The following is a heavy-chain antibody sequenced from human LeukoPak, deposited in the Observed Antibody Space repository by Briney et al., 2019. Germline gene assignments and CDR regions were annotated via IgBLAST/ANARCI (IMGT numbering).Heavy chain of an antibody. V-gene: IGHV3-72*01. J-gene: IGHJ4*02. CDR3: GRDTATALDY. Sequence: PGGSLRLSCAASGFTLNDHYMDWVRQAPGKGLEWVGRIKNKRGSYTADYAASVKGRFTTSRDDSQNSLYLQMNSLKTEDTAVYYCGRDTATALDYWGQGTLVTVSS. CDR2: IKNKRGSYTA. D-gene: IGHD2-21*02. CDR1: GFTLNDHY.